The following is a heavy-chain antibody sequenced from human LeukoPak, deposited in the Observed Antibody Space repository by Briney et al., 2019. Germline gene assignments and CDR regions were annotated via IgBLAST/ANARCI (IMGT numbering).Heavy chain of an antibody. J-gene: IGHJ6*03. V-gene: IGHV4-39*07. D-gene: IGHD1-26*01. Sequence: PSETLSLTCTVSGGSISSSSYYWGWIRQPPGKGLEWIGSIYYSGSTNYNPSLKSRVTISVDTSKNQFSLKLSSVTAADTAVYYCARGGGSYPLNDYYYYYMDVWGKGTTVTISS. CDR1: GGSISSSSYY. CDR3: ARGGGSYPLNDYYYYYMDV. CDR2: IYYSGST.